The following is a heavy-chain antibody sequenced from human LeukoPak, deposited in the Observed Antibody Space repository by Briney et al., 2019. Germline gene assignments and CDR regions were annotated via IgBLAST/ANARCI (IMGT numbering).Heavy chain of an antibody. CDR3: AREDTVGATYRPRPDY. CDR1: GGSISSYY. V-gene: IGHV4-59*06. CDR2: IYYSGST. D-gene: IGHD1-26*01. Sequence: SETLSLTCTVSGGSISSYYWSWIRQHPGKGLEWIGYIYYSGSTYYNPSLKSRVTISVDTSKNQFSLKLSSVTAADTAVYYCAREDTVGATYRPRPDYWGQGTLVTVSS. J-gene: IGHJ4*02.